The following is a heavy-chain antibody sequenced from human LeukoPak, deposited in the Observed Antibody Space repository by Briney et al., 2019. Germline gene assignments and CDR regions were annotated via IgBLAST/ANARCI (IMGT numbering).Heavy chain of an antibody. Sequence: GGSLRLSCAASGFTFSNYAMSWVRQAPGKGLEWVSSITGSGGSTYYADSVKGRFTISRDNSKNTLYLQMSSLRAEDTAVYYCAKDKGDFWSGHHYWGQGTLVTISS. CDR3: AKDKGDFWSGHHY. CDR1: GFTFSNYA. J-gene: IGHJ4*02. D-gene: IGHD3-3*01. V-gene: IGHV3-23*01. CDR2: ITGSGGST.